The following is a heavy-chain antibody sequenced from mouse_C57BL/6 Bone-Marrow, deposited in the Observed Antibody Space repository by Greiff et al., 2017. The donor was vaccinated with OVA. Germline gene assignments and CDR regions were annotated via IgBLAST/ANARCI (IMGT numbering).Heavy chain of an antibody. D-gene: IGHD1-1*01. V-gene: IGHV5-4*01. CDR2: ISDGGSYT. J-gene: IGHJ4*01. Sequence: VQLMESGGGLVKPGGSLKLSCAASGFTFSSYAMSWVRQTPEKRLEWVATISDGGSYTYYPDNVKGRFTISRDNAKNNLYLQMSHLKSEDTAMYYCAREGLLLRYAMDYWGQGTSVTVSS. CDR1: GFTFSSYA. CDR3: AREGLLLRYAMDY.